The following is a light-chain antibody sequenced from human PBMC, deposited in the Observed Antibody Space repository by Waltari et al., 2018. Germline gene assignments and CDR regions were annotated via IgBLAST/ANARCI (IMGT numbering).Light chain of an antibody. J-gene: IGLJ2*01. V-gene: IGLV2-23*01. Sequence: QSVLTQPASVSGSPGQSITISCTGSSSDFGTYNLVSWYQQYPGKAPKVMIYEGSKRPSGVSSRFSASKSGNTASLTISVLQAEDEADYYCCSYALRSVVFGGGTKVTVL. CDR3: CSYALRSVV. CDR1: SSDFGTYNL. CDR2: EGS.